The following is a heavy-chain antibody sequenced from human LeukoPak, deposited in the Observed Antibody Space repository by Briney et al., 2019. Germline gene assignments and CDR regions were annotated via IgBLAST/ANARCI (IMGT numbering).Heavy chain of an antibody. D-gene: IGHD1-26*01. CDR3: ARGGYSGSYSEYFQH. Sequence: SVKVSCKASGGTFSSYGISWVRQAPGQGLEWMGGIIPNSGTGSYAQKFQGRVTITADESMSTAYMELSSLRSEDTAVYYCARGGYSGSYSEYFQHWGQGTLVTVSS. V-gene: IGHV1-69*13. CDR1: GGTFSSYG. CDR2: IIPNSGTG. J-gene: IGHJ1*01.